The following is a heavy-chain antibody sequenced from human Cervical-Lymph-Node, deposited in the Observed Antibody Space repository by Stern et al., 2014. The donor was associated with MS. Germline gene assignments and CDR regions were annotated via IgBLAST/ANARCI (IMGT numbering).Heavy chain of an antibody. V-gene: IGHV1-69*01. J-gene: IGHJ6*02. Sequence: VQLVESGAEVKKPGSSVKVSCKASGGTFSNSAIGWVRQAPGQGLEWIGGVLPIFGTPNYAPKFQGRVTISADESTSTAYMDLSSLRSEDTAVYYCASSWEYSSSWVYYYGMDVWGQGTTVTVSS. CDR3: ASSWEYSSSWVYYYGMDV. CDR2: VLPIFGTP. D-gene: IGHD6-13*01. CDR1: GGTFSNSA.